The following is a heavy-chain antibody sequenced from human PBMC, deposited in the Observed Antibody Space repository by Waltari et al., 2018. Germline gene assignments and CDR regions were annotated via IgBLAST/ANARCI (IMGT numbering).Heavy chain of an antibody. J-gene: IGHJ4*02. V-gene: IGHV3-74*01. Sequence: VQLLESGGGLVQSGVDPRRSCRASGFPCSLYWMHWVRHGPGTGLMWVSRIDSDGSSTSYEDSVRGRFTISRDNAKNTLYLQMNSVRDEDTAVYYCGRARVQGVKYFDYWGRGTLVTVSS. CDR1: GFPCSLYW. D-gene: IGHD3-10*01. CDR3: GRARVQGVKYFDY. CDR2: IDSDGSST.